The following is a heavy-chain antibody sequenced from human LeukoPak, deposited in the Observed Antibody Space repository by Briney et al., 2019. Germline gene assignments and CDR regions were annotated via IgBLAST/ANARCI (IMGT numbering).Heavy chain of an antibody. CDR1: GGTFSSYA. V-gene: IGHV1-69*04. Sequence: SVKVSCKASGGTFSSYAISWVRQAPGQGLEWMGRIIPILGIANYAQKFQGRVTITADKSTSTAYMELSSLKSEDTAVYYCARGYRYSGSYQNYYGMDVWGQGTTVTVSS. CDR3: ARGYRYSGSYQNYYGMDV. CDR2: IIPILGIA. D-gene: IGHD1-26*01. J-gene: IGHJ6*02.